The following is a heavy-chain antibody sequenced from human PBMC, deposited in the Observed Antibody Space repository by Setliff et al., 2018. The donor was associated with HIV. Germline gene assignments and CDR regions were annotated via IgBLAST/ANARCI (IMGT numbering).Heavy chain of an antibody. Sequence: SSETLSLTCTVSGYSMSGGYNWGWIRQSPEKGLEWIGNIYHVGTTYYNPSLKSRVTLSVDPSKSQFSLKLSSVTAADTAVYYCARGLWFGGSYWFDPWGQGTLVTVSS. J-gene: IGHJ5*02. D-gene: IGHD3-10*01. CDR2: IYHVGTT. CDR3: ARGLWFGGSYWFDP. CDR1: GYSMSGGYN. V-gene: IGHV4-38-2*02.